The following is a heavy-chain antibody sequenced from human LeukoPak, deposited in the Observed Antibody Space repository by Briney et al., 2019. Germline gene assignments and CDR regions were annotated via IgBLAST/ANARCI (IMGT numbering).Heavy chain of an antibody. Sequence: ASVKVSCKASGYTFTSYYIHWVRQAPGQGLEWMGIINPSGGSTSYAQTCQGRVTLTRDTSTSTVYMELSSLRSEDSGLYYCARRSSRWYGNSFFDYWGQGTLVTVSS. CDR3: ARRSSRWYGNSFFDY. CDR2: INPSGGST. CDR1: GYTFTSYY. D-gene: IGHD6-13*01. V-gene: IGHV1-46*01. J-gene: IGHJ4*02.